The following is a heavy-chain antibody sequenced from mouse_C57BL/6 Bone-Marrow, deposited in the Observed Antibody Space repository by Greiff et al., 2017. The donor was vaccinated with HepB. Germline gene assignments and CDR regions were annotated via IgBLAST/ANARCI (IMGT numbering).Heavy chain of an antibody. V-gene: IGHV1-64*01. CDR3: ARIGLAWFAY. CDR1: GYTFTSYW. Sequence: QVQLQQPGAELVKPGASVKLSCKASGYTFTSYWMHWVKQRPGQGLEWIGMIHPNSGSTNYNEKFKSKATLTVDKSSSTAYMQLSSLTSEDAAVYYCARIGLAWFAYWGQGTLVTVSA. CDR2: IHPNSGST. J-gene: IGHJ3*01. D-gene: IGHD3-1*01.